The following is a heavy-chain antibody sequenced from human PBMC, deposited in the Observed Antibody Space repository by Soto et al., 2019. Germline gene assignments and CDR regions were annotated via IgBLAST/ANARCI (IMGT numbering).Heavy chain of an antibody. D-gene: IGHD5-12*01. CDR2: IYYSGST. CDR3: ARSRLEMATIFTY. V-gene: IGHV4-59*01. Sequence: PSETLSLTCTVSGGSISSYYWSWIRQPPGKGLEWLGYIYYSGSTNYNPSLKSRVAISVDTSKNQFSLKLSSVTAADTAVYYCARSRLEMATIFTYWGQGTLVTVSS. CDR1: GGSISSYY. J-gene: IGHJ4*02.